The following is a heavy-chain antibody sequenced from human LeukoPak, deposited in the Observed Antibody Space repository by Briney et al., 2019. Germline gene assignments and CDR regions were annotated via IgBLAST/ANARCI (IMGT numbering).Heavy chain of an antibody. CDR2: IYYSGST. J-gene: IGHJ4*02. CDR3: ARGGPYYYGSGSWSGAFY. V-gene: IGHV4-59*01. Sequence: PSETLSLTCTVSGGSISSYYWSWIRQPPGKGLEWIGYIYYSGSTNYNPSLKSRVTISVDTSKNQFSLKLSSVTAADTAVYYCARGGPYYYGSGSWSGAFYWGQGTLVTVSS. CDR1: GGSISSYY. D-gene: IGHD3-10*01.